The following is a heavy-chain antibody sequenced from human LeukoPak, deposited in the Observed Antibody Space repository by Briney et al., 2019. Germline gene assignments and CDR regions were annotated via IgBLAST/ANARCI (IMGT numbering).Heavy chain of an antibody. CDR1: GFTFNGYW. CDR2: IKQDGSEK. Sequence: GGSLRLSCAASGFTFNGYWMSWVRQAPGKGLEWVANIKQDGSEKYYVDSVRGRLTIPRDNAENSLFLQMNRLRVEDTAVYYCTRDFGRSSYYFDFWGQGTLVTVSS. V-gene: IGHV3-7*01. J-gene: IGHJ4*02. D-gene: IGHD3-3*01. CDR3: TRDFGRSSYYFDF.